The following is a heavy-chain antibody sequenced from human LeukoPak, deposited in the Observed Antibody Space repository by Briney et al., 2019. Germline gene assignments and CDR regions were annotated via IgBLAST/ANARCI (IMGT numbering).Heavy chain of an antibody. CDR1: GYTFTSYG. CDR2: ISAYNGNT. CDR3: ARMNYYDSSGWDYYYYGMDV. V-gene: IGHV1-18*01. Sequence: GASVKVSCKASGYTFTSYGISWVRQAPGQGLEWMGWISAYNGNTNYAQKLQGRVTMTTDTSTSTAYMELRSLRSDDTAVYYCARMNYYDSSGWDYYYYGMDVWGQGTTVTVSS. D-gene: IGHD3-22*01. J-gene: IGHJ6*02.